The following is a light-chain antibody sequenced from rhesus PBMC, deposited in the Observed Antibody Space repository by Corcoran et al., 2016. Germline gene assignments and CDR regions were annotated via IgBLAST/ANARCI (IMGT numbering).Light chain of an antibody. Sequence: DIQMTQSPSSLSASVGDTVTITCRASQSISSWSDWYHQKPGKAPKLLTSTASRLKSGVPSRFSRSGSRIDFTLTIRSLQPEVFATYFCLQYSSLLTFGGGTKVEIK. CDR1: QSISSW. J-gene: IGKJ4*01. CDR2: TAS. CDR3: LQYSSLLT. V-gene: IGKV1-22*01.